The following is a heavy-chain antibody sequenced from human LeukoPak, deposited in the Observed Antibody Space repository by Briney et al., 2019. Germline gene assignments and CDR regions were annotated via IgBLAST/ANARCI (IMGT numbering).Heavy chain of an antibody. J-gene: IGHJ4*02. CDR1: GFTFSHYG. V-gene: IGHV3-33*08. D-gene: IGHD4-11*01. Sequence: GGSLRLSCPTSGFTFSHYGMHWVRQAPGKGLEWVAVIWSDATNKYYADSVKGRFTISRDYSKNSLYLQMSSLRAEDTATYYCARDAQRGSDYSNSLQYWGQGTLVTVSS. CDR3: ARDAQRGSDYSNSLQY. CDR2: IWSDATNK.